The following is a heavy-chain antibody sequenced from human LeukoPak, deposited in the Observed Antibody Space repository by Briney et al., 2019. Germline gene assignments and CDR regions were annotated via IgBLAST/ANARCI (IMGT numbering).Heavy chain of an antibody. CDR1: GFTFSSYA. CDR2: ISGSGGST. J-gene: IGHJ4*02. D-gene: IGHD6-19*01. Sequence: GGSLRPSCAASGFTFSSYAMSWVRQAPGKGLEWVSAISGSGGSTYYADSVKGRFTISRDNSKNTLYLQMNSLRAEDTAVYYCAKDHSSGWDERDHWGQGTLVTVSS. CDR3: AKDHSSGWDERDH. V-gene: IGHV3-23*01.